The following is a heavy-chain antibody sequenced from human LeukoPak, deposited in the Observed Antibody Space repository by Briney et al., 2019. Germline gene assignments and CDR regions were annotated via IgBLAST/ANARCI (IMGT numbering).Heavy chain of an antibody. V-gene: IGHV3-48*03. Sequence: GRSLRLSCVTSGFTFSNHEMNWVRQVPGKGLDWVAYTSRGGSDISYADSAKGRFTISSDIASNTLYLQMNSLRVEDTAVYFCVRARLIRLENFFDYWGQGTLVTVSS. J-gene: IGHJ4*02. D-gene: IGHD2-21*01. CDR1: GFTFSNHE. CDR2: TSRGGSDI. CDR3: VRARLIRLENFFDY.